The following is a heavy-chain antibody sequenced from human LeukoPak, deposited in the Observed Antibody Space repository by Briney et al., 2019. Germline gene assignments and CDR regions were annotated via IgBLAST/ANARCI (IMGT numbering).Heavy chain of an antibody. Sequence: ASVKVSCKASGYTFTGYYMHWVGQAPGKGREGMGWINPNSGGTNYAQKFQGRVTMTRDRAISKAYMELRRVRSGDTAVYYCARGPPRGGSSFDYWGQGTLVTVSS. D-gene: IGHD3-16*01. CDR3: ARGPPRGGSSFDY. J-gene: IGHJ4*02. V-gene: IGHV1-2*02. CDR1: GYTFTGYY. CDR2: INPNSGGT.